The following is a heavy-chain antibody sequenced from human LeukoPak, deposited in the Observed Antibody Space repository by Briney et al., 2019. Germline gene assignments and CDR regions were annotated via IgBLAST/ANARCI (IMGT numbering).Heavy chain of an antibody. Sequence: EASVKVSCKASGGTFSSYAISWVRQAPGQGLEWMGGIIPIFGTANYAQKFQGRVTITADKSTSTAYMELSSLRSEDTAVYYCARESIAARQGYCYYYTDVWGKGTTVTVSS. CDR1: GGTFSSYA. CDR2: IIPIFGTA. D-gene: IGHD6-6*01. CDR3: ARESIAARQGYCYYYTDV. V-gene: IGHV1-69*06. J-gene: IGHJ6*03.